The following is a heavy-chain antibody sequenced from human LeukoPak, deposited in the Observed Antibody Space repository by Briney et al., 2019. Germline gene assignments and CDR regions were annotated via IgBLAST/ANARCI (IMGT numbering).Heavy chain of an antibody. CDR1: EFTFSSYS. CDR2: ITNSGNSK. Sequence: PGGSLRLSCAASEFTFSSYSMNWVRQAPGKGLEWVSYITNSGNSKSYADSVKGRFTISRDNTKSSLYLQMNGLRAEDTAVYYCASLAGTYFDYWGQGTLVTVSS. V-gene: IGHV3-48*01. CDR3: ASLAGTYFDY. J-gene: IGHJ4*02. D-gene: IGHD1-7*01.